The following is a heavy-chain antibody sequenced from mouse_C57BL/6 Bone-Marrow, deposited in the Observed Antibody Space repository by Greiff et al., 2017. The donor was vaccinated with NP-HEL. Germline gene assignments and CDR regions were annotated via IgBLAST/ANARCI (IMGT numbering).Heavy chain of an antibody. CDR3: ARYPYYYGSSPYWYFDV. D-gene: IGHD1-1*01. V-gene: IGHV3-8*01. CDR1: GYSITSDY. Sequence: EVQGVESGPGLAKPSQTLSLPCSVTGYSITSDYWNWIRKFPGNKLEYMGYISYSGSTYYNPSLKSRISITRDTSNNQYYLQLTSVTTEHTATYYCARYPYYYGSSPYWYFDVWGTGTTVTVSS. CDR2: ISYSGST. J-gene: IGHJ1*03.